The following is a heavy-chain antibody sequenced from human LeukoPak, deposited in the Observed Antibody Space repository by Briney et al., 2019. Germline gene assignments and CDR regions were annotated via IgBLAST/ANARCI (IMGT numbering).Heavy chain of an antibody. V-gene: IGHV1-18*01. CDR2: ISAYNGNT. CDR3: ARLQPDSSGYLH. CDR1: GYTFTSYG. J-gene: IGHJ4*02. D-gene: IGHD3-22*01. Sequence: ASVKVSCKASGYTFTSYGIIWVRQAPGQGLKRMGWISAYNGNTNYAQKLQGRVTMTTDTSTSTAYMELRSLRSDDTAVYYCARLQPDSSGYLHWGQGTLVTVSS.